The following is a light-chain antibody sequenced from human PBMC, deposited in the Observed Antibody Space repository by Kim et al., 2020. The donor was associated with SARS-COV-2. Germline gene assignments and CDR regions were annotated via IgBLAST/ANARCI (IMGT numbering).Light chain of an antibody. CDR3: QQHDKCPLT. CDR2: DAA. CDR1: KSTNSN. V-gene: IGKV3-15*01. Sequence: VYPGERASPSCGAAKSTNSNVAWYQQKPGHVPKRLINDAATRSTNIPAGFSGSGSGTDFTLTTSCRLSEDFAVVFCQQHDKCPLTFGGGTKVDIK. J-gene: IGKJ4*01.